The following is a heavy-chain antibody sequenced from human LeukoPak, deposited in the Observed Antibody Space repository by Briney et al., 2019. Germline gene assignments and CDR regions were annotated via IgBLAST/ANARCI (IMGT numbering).Heavy chain of an antibody. D-gene: IGHD1-26*01. Sequence: GGSLRLSCAASGFTFSSFWMSWVRQAPGKGLEWVANIKQDGSEKYYVDSVKGRFTISRDNAKNSLYLQMNSLRAEDTAVYYCARYSGSYFLAHYYYYGMDVWGQGTTVTVSS. V-gene: IGHV3-7*01. CDR2: IKQDGSEK. CDR3: ARYSGSYFLAHYYYYGMDV. J-gene: IGHJ6*02. CDR1: GFTFSSFW.